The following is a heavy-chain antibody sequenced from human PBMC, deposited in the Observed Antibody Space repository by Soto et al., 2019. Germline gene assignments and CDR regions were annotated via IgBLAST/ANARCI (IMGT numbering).Heavy chain of an antibody. J-gene: IGHJ3*02. CDR2: IRANDESI. Sequence: GGSLRLACVASGFDFRSYEMNWVRQSPGKGLEWVSNIRANDESIYYADSVKGRVSVSRDNAKNSLFLEMNSLRVDDTAVYYCARETLRDAIDIWGQGTMVTVSS. V-gene: IGHV3-48*03. CDR1: GFDFRSYE. CDR3: ARETLRDAIDI.